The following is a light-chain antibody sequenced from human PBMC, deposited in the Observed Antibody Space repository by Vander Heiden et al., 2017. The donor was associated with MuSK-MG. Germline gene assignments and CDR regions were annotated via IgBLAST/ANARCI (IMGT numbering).Light chain of an antibody. J-gene: IGKJ2*01. V-gene: IGKV3-20*01. Sequence: EIVLTQSPGPLSLSPGERATLSCRASQSVSSSYLAWYQQKPGQAPRLLIYGASSRATGIPDRFSGSGYGTDFTLTISRLEPEDFAVYYCQQYGSSPLYTFGQGTKLEIK. CDR2: GAS. CDR1: QSVSSSY. CDR3: QQYGSSPLYT.